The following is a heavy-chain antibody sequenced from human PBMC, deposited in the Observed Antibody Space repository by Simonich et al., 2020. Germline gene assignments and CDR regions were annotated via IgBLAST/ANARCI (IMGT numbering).Heavy chain of an antibody. CDR3: ARTNTMRELDTMVRGVDYFDY. CDR1: GGTFSSYA. D-gene: IGHD3-10*01. V-gene: IGHV1-69*09. Sequence: QVQLVQSGAEVKKPGSSVKVSCKASGGTFSSYAISWVRQAPGQGLEWMGGIIPSLGIANNEQKFQGRVTITAEKSTSTAYMELSSLGSEDTAVYYCARTNTMRELDTMVRGVDYFDYWGQGTLVTVSS. CDR2: IIPSLGIA. J-gene: IGHJ4*02.